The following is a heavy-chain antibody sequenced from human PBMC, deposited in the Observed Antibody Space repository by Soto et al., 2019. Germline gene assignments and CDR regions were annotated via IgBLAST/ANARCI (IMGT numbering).Heavy chain of an antibody. CDR1: GGSISSGGYY. J-gene: IGHJ6*02. V-gene: IGHV4-31*03. Sequence: TLSLPCTVSGGSISSGGYYWSWIRQHPGKGLEWIGYIYYSGSTYYNPSLKSRVTISVDTSKNQFSLKLSSVTAADTAVYYCASAYCSSTSCSPYYYYGMDVWGQGTTVTVSS. CDR3: ASAYCSSTSCSPYYYYGMDV. D-gene: IGHD2-2*01. CDR2: IYYSGST.